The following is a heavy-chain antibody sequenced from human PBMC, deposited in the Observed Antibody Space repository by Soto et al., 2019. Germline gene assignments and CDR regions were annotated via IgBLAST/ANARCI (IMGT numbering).Heavy chain of an antibody. J-gene: IGHJ3*02. D-gene: IGHD2-15*01. CDR2: INSDGSST. Sequence: EVQLVESGGGLVQPGGSLRLSCAASGFTFSSYWVHWVRQAPGKGLVWVSRINSDGSSTSYADSVKGRFTISRDNAKNTLYLQMNSLRAEDTAVYYCARREDYCSGGSCYSDAFDIWGQGTMVTVSS. CDR1: GFTFSSYW. V-gene: IGHV3-74*01. CDR3: ARREDYCSGGSCYSDAFDI.